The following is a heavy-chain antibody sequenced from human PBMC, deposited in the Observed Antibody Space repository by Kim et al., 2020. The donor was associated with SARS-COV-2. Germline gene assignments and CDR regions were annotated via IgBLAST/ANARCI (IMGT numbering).Heavy chain of an antibody. CDR3: ARRGSYGDYDDDAFDI. Sequence: SVKVSCKASGGTFSSYAISWVRQAPGQGLEWMGGIIPIFGTANYAQKFQGRVTITADESTSTAYMELSSLRSEDTAVYYCARRGSYGDYDDDAFDIWGQGTMVTVSS. D-gene: IGHD4-17*01. CDR2: IIPIFGTA. CDR1: GGTFSSYA. J-gene: IGHJ3*02. V-gene: IGHV1-69*13.